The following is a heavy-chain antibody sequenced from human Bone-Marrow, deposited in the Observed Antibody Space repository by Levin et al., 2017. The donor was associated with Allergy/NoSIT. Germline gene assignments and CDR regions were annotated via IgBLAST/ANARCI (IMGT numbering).Heavy chain of an antibody. V-gene: IGHV3-30-3*01. CDR3: ARDRSRGLNGDYLTGGVDY. D-gene: IGHD4-17*01. J-gene: IGHJ4*02. CDR1: GFTFSSYA. CDR2: ISYDGSNK. Sequence: GGSLRLSCAASGFTFSSYAMHWVRQAPGKGLEWVAVISYDGSNKYYADSVKGRFTISRDNSKNTLYLQMNSLRAEDTAVYYCARDRSRGLNGDYLTGGVDYWGQGTLVTVSS.